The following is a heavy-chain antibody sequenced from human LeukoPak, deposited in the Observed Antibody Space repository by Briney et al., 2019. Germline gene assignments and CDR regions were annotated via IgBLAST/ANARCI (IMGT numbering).Heavy chain of an antibody. D-gene: IGHD5-24*01. Sequence: GGSLRLSCVASGFAFSTYWISWVRQAPGKGLEWVANIKQDGSDKYYVDSVKGRFTISRDNAKNSLYLQVNGLRAEDTAVYYCAREEMASFDFWGQGTLVTVSS. CDR3: AREEMASFDF. V-gene: IGHV3-7*04. J-gene: IGHJ4*02. CDR2: IKQDGSDK. CDR1: GFAFSTYW.